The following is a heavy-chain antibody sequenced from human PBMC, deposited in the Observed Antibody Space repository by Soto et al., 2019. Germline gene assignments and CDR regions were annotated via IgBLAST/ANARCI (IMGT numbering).Heavy chain of an antibody. V-gene: IGHV3-33*01. Sequence: QVQLVESGGGVVQPGRSLRLSCAASGFTFSSYGMHWVRQAPGKGLEWVAVIWYDGSNKYYADSVKGRFTISRDNSKNTLYLQMNSLRAEDTAGYYCARDMSSSWGQQDPYYYYYGMDVWGLGTTVSVSS. J-gene: IGHJ6*02. CDR1: GFTFSSYG. D-gene: IGHD2-2*01. CDR3: ARDMSSSWGQQDPYYYYYGMDV. CDR2: IWYDGSNK.